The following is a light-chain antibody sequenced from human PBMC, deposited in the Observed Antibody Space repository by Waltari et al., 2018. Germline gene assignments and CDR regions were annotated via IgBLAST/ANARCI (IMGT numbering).Light chain of an antibody. Sequence: SYVLTQPPSVSVAPGETASLTCGGNNIERKRVPWYRQRPGQAPVLVISYDSDRPAGIPDRLSGSNSGNTATLTISRVEAGDEADYYCQVWDANTDPGVFGTGTEVTVL. J-gene: IGLJ1*01. CDR1: NIERKR. V-gene: IGLV3-21*01. CDR2: YDS. CDR3: QVWDANTDPGV.